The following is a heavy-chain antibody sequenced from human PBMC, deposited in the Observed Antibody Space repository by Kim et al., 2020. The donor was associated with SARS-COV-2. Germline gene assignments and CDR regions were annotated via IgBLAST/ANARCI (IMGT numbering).Heavy chain of an antibody. CDR2: FDPEDGET. CDR1: GYTLTELS. V-gene: IGHV1-24*01. Sequence: ASVKVSCKVSGYTLTELSMHWVRQAPGKGLEWMGGFDPEDGETIYAQKFQGRVTMTEDTSTDTAYMELSSLRSEDTAVYYCATILPDLFGELVRFGYWGQGTLVTVSS. D-gene: IGHD3-10*02. J-gene: IGHJ4*02. CDR3: ATILPDLFGELVRFGY.